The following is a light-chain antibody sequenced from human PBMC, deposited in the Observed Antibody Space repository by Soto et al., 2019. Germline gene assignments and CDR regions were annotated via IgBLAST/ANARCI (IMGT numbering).Light chain of an antibody. Sequence: DIQMTQSPSSLSASVGDRVTITCRASQGIRNDLAWYQQKAGKAPKLLIYKASSLESGVPSRFSGSGSGTEFTLTISSLQPDDFATYYCQQYNSYSRTFGQGTKVDIK. CDR2: KAS. CDR1: QGIRND. CDR3: QQYNSYSRT. J-gene: IGKJ1*01. V-gene: IGKV1-5*03.